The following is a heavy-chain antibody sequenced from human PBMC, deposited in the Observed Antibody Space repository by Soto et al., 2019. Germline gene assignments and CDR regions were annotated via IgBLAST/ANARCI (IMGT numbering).Heavy chain of an antibody. J-gene: IGHJ4*02. D-gene: IGHD3-22*01. CDR2: ISGSGGST. CDR1: GFTFSSYA. CDR3: AKDGSITMIGNDY. V-gene: IGHV3-23*01. Sequence: EVQLLESGGGLVQPGGSLRLSCAASGFTFSSYAMSWVRQAPGKGLEWVSAISGSGGSTYYADSVKGRFTISRDNSKNTLYLQMTSLRAEDTAVYYCAKDGSITMIGNDYWGQGTLVTVSS.